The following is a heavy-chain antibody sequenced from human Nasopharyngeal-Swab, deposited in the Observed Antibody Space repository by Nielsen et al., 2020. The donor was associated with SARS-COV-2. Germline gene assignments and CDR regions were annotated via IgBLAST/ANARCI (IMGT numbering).Heavy chain of an antibody. J-gene: IGHJ6*03. D-gene: IGHD5-24*01. Sequence: ASVKVSCKASGYTFTRYYIHWVRHAPGQGLEWMGIINPGGGSARYSQNFQGSVTMTRDTSTSTVYMELSSRRSEDTAAYYCARGGWLRKDYYYSYYYMDVWGKGTTVTVSS. CDR3: ARGGWLRKDYYYSYYYMDV. CDR2: INPGGGSA. V-gene: IGHV1-46*01. CDR1: GYTFTRYY.